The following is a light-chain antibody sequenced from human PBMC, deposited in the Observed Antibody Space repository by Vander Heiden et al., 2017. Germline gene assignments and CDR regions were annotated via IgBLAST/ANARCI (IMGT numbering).Light chain of an antibody. V-gene: IGKV1-39*01. J-gene: IGKJ1*01. CDR3: QQRNSSPWT. CDR2: DAS. Sequence: EITRSHSSLSASVGVSGTITCRASQSISSYLDWYQQKPGKAPRLLIYDASSLESGVPARFSGSGSGTEFTLTISSLQPEDFATYYCQQRNSSPWTFGQGTKVEIK. CDR1: QSISSY.